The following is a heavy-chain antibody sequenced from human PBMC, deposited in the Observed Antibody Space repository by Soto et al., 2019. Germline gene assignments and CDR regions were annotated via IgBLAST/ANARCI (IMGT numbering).Heavy chain of an antibody. V-gene: IGHV4-34*01. CDR1: GGSFSGYY. D-gene: IGHD3-10*01. CDR2: INHSGST. CDR3: ARFRYTMVRTRYGMDV. Sequence: SETLSLTCAVYGGSFSGYYWSWIRQPPGKGLEWIGEINHSGSTNYNPSLKSRVTISVDTSKNQFSLKLSSVTAADTAVYYCARFRYTMVRTRYGMDVWGQGTTVTVSS. J-gene: IGHJ6*02.